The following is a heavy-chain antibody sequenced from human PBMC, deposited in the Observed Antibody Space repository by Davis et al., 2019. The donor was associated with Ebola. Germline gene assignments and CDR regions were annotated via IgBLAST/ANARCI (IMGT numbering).Heavy chain of an antibody. V-gene: IGHV3-21*01. Sequence: GSLRLSCAASGFTFSSYSMNWVRQAPGKGLEWVSSISSSSSYIYYADSVKGRFTISRDNAKNSLYLQMNSLRAEDTAVYYCAKDLAVVRVWYYGMDVWGQGTTVTVSS. CDR2: ISSSSSYI. CDR3: AKDLAVVRVWYYGMDV. J-gene: IGHJ6*02. CDR1: GFTFSSYS. D-gene: IGHD4-23*01.